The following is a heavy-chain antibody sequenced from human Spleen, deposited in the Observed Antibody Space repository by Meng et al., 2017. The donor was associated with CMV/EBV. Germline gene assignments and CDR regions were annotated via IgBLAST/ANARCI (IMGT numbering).Heavy chain of an antibody. CDR1: GDTFSSQR. Sequence: GQASGDTFSSQRLTWARQAPGQGLEWMGRIIPVLGEPNYAQKFKGRLTIMVDKSTASAYMELSNLRSEDTAVYYCARDGGSNRFDPWGQGTLVTVSS. V-gene: IGHV1-69*08. D-gene: IGHD4-11*01. CDR3: ARDGGSNRFDP. J-gene: IGHJ5*02. CDR2: IIPVLGEP.